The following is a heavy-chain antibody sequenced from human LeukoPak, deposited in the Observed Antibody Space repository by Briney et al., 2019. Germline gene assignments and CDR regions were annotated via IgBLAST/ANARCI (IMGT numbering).Heavy chain of an antibody. J-gene: IGHJ4*02. CDR3: ARDAGLGASDY. CDR1: GGPFSGYY. D-gene: IGHD3/OR15-3a*01. Sequence: PSETLSLTCAVYGGPFSGYYWSWIRQPPGKGLEWIGEINHSGSTNYNPSLKSRVTISVDTSKNQFSLKLSSVTAADTAVYYCARDAGLGASDYWGQGTLVTVSS. V-gene: IGHV4-34*01. CDR2: INHSGST.